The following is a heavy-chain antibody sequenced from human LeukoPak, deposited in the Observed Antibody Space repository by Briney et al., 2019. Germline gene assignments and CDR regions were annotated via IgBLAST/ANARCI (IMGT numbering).Heavy chain of an antibody. V-gene: IGHV3-53*01. D-gene: IGHD2-8*01. CDR3: ASDRRRIRGQNGDGDAFDI. Sequence: GGSLRLSCTASGFTVGGNYISWVRQAPGKGLEWVSIFYSDGGAFHAASVKGRFTMSRDNSKNTVDLQMNSLRAEDTAVYFCASDRRRIRGQNGDGDAFDIWGQGTRVTVSS. CDR2: FYSDGGA. CDR1: GFTVGGNY. J-gene: IGHJ3*02.